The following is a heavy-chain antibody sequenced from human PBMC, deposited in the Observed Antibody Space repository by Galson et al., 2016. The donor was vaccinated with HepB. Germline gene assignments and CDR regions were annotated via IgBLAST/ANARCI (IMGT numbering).Heavy chain of an antibody. D-gene: IGHD3-10*01. CDR3: ARDGYYYGSGSYGAATY. CDR2: ISYHGSNK. CDR1: GFSFSSSA. V-gene: IGHV3-30*04. Sequence: SLRLSCAASGFSFSSSAMHWVRQAPGKGLEWVAVISYHGSNKYYVDSVKGRFTISRDNSKNTLYLQMNSLRVEDTAMYYCARDGYYYGSGSYGAATYWGQGTPVTASS. J-gene: IGHJ4*02.